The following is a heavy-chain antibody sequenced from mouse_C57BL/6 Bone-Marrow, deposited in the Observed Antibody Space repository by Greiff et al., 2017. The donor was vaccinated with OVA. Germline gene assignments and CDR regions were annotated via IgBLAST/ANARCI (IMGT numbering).Heavy chain of an antibody. V-gene: IGHV5-4*01. CDR2: ISDGGSYT. D-gene: IGHD1-1*01. CDR1: GFTFSSYA. J-gene: IGHJ3*01. CDR3: AREGTTVGFAY. Sequence: VMLVESGGGLVKPGGSLKLSCAASGFTFSSYAMSWVRQTPEKRLEWVATISDGGSYTYYPDNVKGRFTISRDNAKNNLYLQMSHLKSEDTAMYYCAREGTTVGFAYWGQGTLVTVSA.